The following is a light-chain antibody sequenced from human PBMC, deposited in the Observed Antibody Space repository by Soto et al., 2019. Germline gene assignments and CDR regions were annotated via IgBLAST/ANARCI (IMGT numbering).Light chain of an antibody. V-gene: IGKV1-12*01. CDR1: QSINTW. Sequence: DIQMTQSPSSVSASVGDRVTITCRASQSINTWLAWYQKKPGKAPELLIYEASSLHSGVPSRFSGSGSGTDFTLPISSLQPEDFAVYYCQQANSFPLTFGGGTKVEVQ. CDR2: EAS. CDR3: QQANSFPLT. J-gene: IGKJ4*01.